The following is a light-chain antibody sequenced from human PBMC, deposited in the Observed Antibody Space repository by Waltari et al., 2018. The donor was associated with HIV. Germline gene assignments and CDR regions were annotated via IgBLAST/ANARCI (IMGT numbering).Light chain of an antibody. J-gene: IGKJ1*01. Sequence: EIVLTQSPDTLSSSPGQRATLSCRAGQSISDNSLAWYQQRFGQAPRLLIYGASSRATGIPDRFTGSGSGTDFTLTISRLETEDFAVYYCQQYGISPRTFGQGTKVEIK. CDR1: QSISDNS. V-gene: IGKV3-20*01. CDR2: GAS. CDR3: QQYGISPRT.